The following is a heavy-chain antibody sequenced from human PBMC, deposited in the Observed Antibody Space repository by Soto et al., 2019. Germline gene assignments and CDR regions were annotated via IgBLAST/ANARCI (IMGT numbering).Heavy chain of an antibody. J-gene: IGHJ4*02. V-gene: IGHV4-4*07. D-gene: IGHD2-21*01. CDR1: GGSIIRYY. CDR2: IYTSGST. CDR3: TIAPTRYCGADCFAY. Sequence: SDNLSHTWTFSGGSIIRYYWSWILQPAGKGLEWIGRIYTSGSTNYNPSLKSRVTMSVDTSKNQISLKLSSVTAADTDVYYGTIAPTRYCGADCFAYWGQGALV.